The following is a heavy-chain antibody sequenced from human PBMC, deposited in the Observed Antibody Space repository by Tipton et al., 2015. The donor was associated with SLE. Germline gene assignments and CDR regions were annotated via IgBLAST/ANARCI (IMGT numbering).Heavy chain of an antibody. J-gene: IGHJ4*02. CDR2: ISYDGSNK. CDR1: GFTFSSYA. Sequence: SLRLSCAASGFTFSSYAMHWVRQAPGKGLEWVAVISYDGSNKYYADSVKGRFTISRDNSKNTLYLQMNSLRAEDTAVYYCARDGSDYGGLDYWGQGTLVTVSS. V-gene: IGHV3-30*04. CDR3: ARDGSDYGGLDY. D-gene: IGHD4-23*01.